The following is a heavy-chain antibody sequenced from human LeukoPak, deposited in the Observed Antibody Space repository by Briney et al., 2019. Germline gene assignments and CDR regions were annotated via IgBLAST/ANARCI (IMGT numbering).Heavy chain of an antibody. Sequence: SQTLSLTCAISGDSVSSNGAAWNWIRHSPSRGLEWLGRTYYRSKWYNGYALSVKSRITIRPDTSKNQFSLQLNSVTPEDTAVYYRARNFDGYLEYWGQGTLVTVSS. CDR3: ARNFDGYLEY. CDR1: GDSVSSNGAA. J-gene: IGHJ4*02. V-gene: IGHV6-1*01. CDR2: TYYRSKWYN.